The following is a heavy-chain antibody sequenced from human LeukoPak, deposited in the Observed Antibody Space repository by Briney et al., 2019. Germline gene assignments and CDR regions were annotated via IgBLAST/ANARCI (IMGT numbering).Heavy chain of an antibody. D-gene: IGHD6-6*01. J-gene: IGHJ4*02. Sequence: ASVKVSCKASGYTFTSYYMHWVRQAPGQGLEGMGIINPSGGSTSYAQKFQGRVTITSYTSTSTVYMELSSLRSEDTAAYYCASLSNPYSSYGYWGQGTLVTVSS. CDR3: ASLSNPYSSYGY. CDR1: GYTFTSYY. CDR2: INPSGGST. V-gene: IGHV1-46*01.